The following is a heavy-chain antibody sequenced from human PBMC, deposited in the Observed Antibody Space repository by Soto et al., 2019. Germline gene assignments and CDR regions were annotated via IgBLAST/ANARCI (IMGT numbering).Heavy chain of an antibody. CDR2: IYPGDSDT. CDR1: GYSFTSYW. J-gene: IGHJ4*02. V-gene: IGHV5-51*01. CDR3: ARWYSSGLYYLDY. D-gene: IGHD6-19*01. Sequence: GESLKISCKGSGYSFTSYWIAWVRQMPGKSLECMGIIYPGDSDTRYSPSFQGQVTISADKSSAYLQWSSLEASDTAMYYCARWYSSGLYYLDYWGQGTLVTVSS.